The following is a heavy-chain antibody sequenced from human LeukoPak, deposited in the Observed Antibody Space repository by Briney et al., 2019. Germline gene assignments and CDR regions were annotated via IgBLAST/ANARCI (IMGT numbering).Heavy chain of an antibody. CDR2: INPNSGGT. Sequence: ASVKVSCKASGYTFTGYYMHCVRQAPGQGLEWMGWINPNSGGTNYAQKFQGRVTMTRDTSISTAYMELSRLRSDDTAVYYCARRGYCSSTSCYDYWGQGTLVTVSS. CDR1: GYTFTGYY. J-gene: IGHJ4*02. CDR3: ARRGYCSSTSCYDY. D-gene: IGHD2-2*01. V-gene: IGHV1-2*02.